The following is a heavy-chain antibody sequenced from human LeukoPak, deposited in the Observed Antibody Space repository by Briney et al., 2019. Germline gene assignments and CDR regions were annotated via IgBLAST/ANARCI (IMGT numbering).Heavy chain of an antibody. CDR2: INHSGST. Sequence: PSETLSLTCAVYGGSFSGYYWSWIRHPPGKGREWIGEINHSGSTNYNPSLKSRVTISVDTSKNQFSLKLSAVTAADTAVYYCARVGSGYSYEFDYWGQGTLVTVSS. D-gene: IGHD5-18*01. CDR3: ARVGSGYSYEFDY. CDR1: GGSFSGYY. V-gene: IGHV4-34*01. J-gene: IGHJ4*02.